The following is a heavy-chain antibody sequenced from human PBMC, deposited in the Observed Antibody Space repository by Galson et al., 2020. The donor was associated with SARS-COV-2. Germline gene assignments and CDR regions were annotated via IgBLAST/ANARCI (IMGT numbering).Heavy chain of an antibody. CDR2: IFYDGSDK. D-gene: IGHD6-19*01. Sequence: GESLKISCAASGFTFKSHAMHWVRQAPGKGLEWVAQIFYDGSDKYYVDSVKGRFTISRDDSENTVYLQMNNLRADDSAVYFCARDGQSSSGWAFDYWGQGTLVTASS. V-gene: IGHV3-33*01. CDR1: GFTFKSHA. J-gene: IGHJ4*02. CDR3: ARDGQSSSGWAFDY.